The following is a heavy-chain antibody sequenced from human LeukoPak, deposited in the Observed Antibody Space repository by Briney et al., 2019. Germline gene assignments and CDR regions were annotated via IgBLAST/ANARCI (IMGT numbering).Heavy chain of an antibody. Sequence: SVKVSCKASGFTFTSSAVQWVRQARGQRLEWIGWIVVGSGNTNYAQKFQERVTITRDMSTSTAYMELSSLRSEDTAVYYCAADRLDQLSGYYDSSGLSYGYWGQGTLVTVSS. J-gene: IGHJ4*02. CDR3: AADRLDQLSGYYDSSGLSYGY. D-gene: IGHD3-22*01. CDR1: GFTFTSSA. CDR2: IVVGSGNT. V-gene: IGHV1-58*01.